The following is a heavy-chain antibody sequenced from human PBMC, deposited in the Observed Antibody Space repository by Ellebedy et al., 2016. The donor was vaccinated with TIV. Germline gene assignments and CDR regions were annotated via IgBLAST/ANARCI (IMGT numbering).Heavy chain of an antibody. CDR3: AADGGYSSSSGDYYYGMDV. CDR2: IVVGSGNT. Sequence: AASVKVSCKASGFTFTSSAMQWVRQARGQRLEWIGWIVVGSGNTNYAQKFQERVTITRDMSTSTAYMELSSLRSEDTAVYYCAADGGYSSSSGDYYYGMDVWGQGTTVTVSS. CDR1: GFTFTSSA. J-gene: IGHJ6*02. D-gene: IGHD6-6*01. V-gene: IGHV1-58*02.